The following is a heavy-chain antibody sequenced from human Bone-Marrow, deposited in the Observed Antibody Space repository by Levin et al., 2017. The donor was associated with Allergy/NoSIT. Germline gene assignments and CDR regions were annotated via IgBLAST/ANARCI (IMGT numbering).Heavy chain of an antibody. Sequence: GGSLRLSCAASGFTFSSYAMHWVRQAPGKGLEWVAVISYDGSNKYYADSVKGRFTISRDNSKNTLYLQMNSLRAEDTAVYYCATPPRIAAADYWGQGTLVTVSS. J-gene: IGHJ4*02. CDR3: ATPPRIAAADY. CDR2: ISYDGSNK. D-gene: IGHD6-13*01. V-gene: IGHV3-30-3*01. CDR1: GFTFSSYA.